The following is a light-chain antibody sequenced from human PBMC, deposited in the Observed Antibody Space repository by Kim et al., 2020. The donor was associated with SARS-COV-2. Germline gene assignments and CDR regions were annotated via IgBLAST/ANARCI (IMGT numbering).Light chain of an antibody. J-gene: IGKJ4*01. CDR2: DAS. V-gene: IGKV3-11*01. Sequence: LYPGERATLSCRASQSVSSYLAWYQQKPGQAPRLLIYDASNRATGIPARFSGSGSGTDLTLTISSLEPEDFAVYYCQQRSNWPLTFGGGTKVDIK. CDR1: QSVSSY. CDR3: QQRSNWPLT.